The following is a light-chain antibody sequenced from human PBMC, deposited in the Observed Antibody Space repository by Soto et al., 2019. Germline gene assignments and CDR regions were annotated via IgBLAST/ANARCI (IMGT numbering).Light chain of an antibody. Sequence: NVLTQYPGTLSLSPGERATLSCRASQTVGSSYLTWYQQKPGQAPRLLIYGASSRATGIPDRFSGSGSETDFTLTISRLEPEDFAVYYCQHLKSFGQGTKVEIK. CDR3: QHLKS. V-gene: IGKV3-20*01. CDR2: GAS. CDR1: QTVGSSY. J-gene: IGKJ1*01.